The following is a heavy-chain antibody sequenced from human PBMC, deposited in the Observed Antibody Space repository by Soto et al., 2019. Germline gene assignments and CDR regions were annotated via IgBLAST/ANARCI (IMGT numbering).Heavy chain of an antibody. Sequence: QVHLVQSGAEVKKPGASVKVSCKVSGYTFTSYGITWVRQAPGQGLEWMGWISAHNGHTDYAQKLQGRVTVTRDTSTSTAYMELRSLRSDDAAVYYCARGRYGDYWGQGALVTVSS. J-gene: IGHJ4*02. CDR3: ARGRYGDY. CDR1: GYTFTSYG. D-gene: IGHD1-1*01. V-gene: IGHV1-18*01. CDR2: ISAHNGHT.